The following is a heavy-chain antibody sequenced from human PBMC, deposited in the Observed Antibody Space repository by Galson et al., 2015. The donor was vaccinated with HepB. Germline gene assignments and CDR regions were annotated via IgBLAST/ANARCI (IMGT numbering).Heavy chain of an antibody. CDR3: KNGGAASNTWNFDL. CDR2: IRYDGSEK. J-gene: IGHJ2*01. Sequence: SLRLSCAASGFTFSNYGMHWVRQAPGKGLEWVAFIRYDGSEKYYGDSVKGRFTISRDTSKNTLYLQMNSLRAEDTALYYCKNGGAASNTWNFDLWGRGTLVTVSS. CDR1: GFTFSNYG. V-gene: IGHV3-30*02. D-gene: IGHD3-16*01.